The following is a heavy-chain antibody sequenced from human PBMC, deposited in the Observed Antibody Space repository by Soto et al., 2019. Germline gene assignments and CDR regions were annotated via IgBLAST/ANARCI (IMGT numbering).Heavy chain of an antibody. CDR1: GFTFSSYA. CDR3: ARYCCGDYVSVDWYFDL. D-gene: IGHD2-21*02. Sequence: QVQLVESGGGVVQPGRSLRLSCAASGFTFSSYAMHWVRQAPGKGLEWVAVISYDGSNKYYADSVKGRFIISRDNSKNTLYLQMNSLRAEDTAVYYCARYCCGDYVSVDWYFDLWGRGTLVTVSS. V-gene: IGHV3-30-3*01. CDR2: ISYDGSNK. J-gene: IGHJ2*01.